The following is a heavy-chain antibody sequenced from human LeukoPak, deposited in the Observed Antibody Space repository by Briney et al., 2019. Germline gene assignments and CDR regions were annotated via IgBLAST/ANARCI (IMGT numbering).Heavy chain of an antibody. D-gene: IGHD3-10*01. CDR3: ARIKEYGFDI. J-gene: IGHJ3*02. CDR1: AFTFSSYW. CDR2: IKDDGSEK. V-gene: IGHV3-7*01. Sequence: GGSLSLSCAGSAFTFSSYWMSWVRQAPGKGPEWVANIKDDGSEKYYLDSVKGRFTISRDNAKNSLYLQMNSLRAEDTAVYSCARIKEYGFDIWGQGTMVTVSS.